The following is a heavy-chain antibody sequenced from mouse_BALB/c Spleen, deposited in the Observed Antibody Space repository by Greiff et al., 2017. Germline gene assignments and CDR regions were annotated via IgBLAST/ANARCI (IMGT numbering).Heavy chain of an antibody. CDR2: IYPSDSYT. CDR3: TREGREDYAMDY. V-gene: IGHV1-69*02. Sequence: VQLQQPGAELVRPGASVKLSCKASGYTFTSYWINWVKQRPGQGLEWIGNIYPSDSYTNYNQKFKDKATLTVDKSSSTAYMQLSSPTSEDSAVYYCTREGREDYAMDYWGQGTSVTVSS. CDR1: GYTFTSYW. J-gene: IGHJ4*01.